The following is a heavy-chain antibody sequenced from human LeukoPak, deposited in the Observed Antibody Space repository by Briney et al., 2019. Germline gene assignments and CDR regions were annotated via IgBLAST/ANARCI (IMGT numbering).Heavy chain of an antibody. CDR1: GGSISGFY. CDR2: IDHSGDT. V-gene: IGHV4-34*01. CDR3: ARGSPFQE. J-gene: IGHJ1*01. Sequence: SETLSPTCAVYGGSISGFYYTWIRQPPGKGLEWIGEIDHSGDTNYNPSLKSRAIVSVDTSKSQFSLKLTSVTAADAAVYYCARGSPFQEWGQGTLVTVSS.